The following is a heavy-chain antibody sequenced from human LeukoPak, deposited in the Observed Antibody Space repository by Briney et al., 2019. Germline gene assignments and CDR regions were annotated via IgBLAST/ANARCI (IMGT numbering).Heavy chain of an antibody. D-gene: IGHD4-17*01. CDR2: IYYSGRT. V-gene: IGHV4-39*07. CDR1: GGSISSSTYY. CDR3: ARVETVTRGFDY. Sequence: SETLSLTCTVSGGSISSSTYYWGWIRQPPGKGLEWIGSIYYSGRTYYNPSLKSRVTMSVDTSKNLFSLKLSSVTAADTAVYYCARVETVTRGFDYWGQGTLVTVSS. J-gene: IGHJ4*02.